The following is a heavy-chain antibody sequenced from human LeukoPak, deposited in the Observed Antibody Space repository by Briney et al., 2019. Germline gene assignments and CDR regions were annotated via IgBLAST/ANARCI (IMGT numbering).Heavy chain of an antibody. CDR1: GFTFSSYG. CDR2: ISYDARSN. J-gene: IGHJ4*02. V-gene: IGHV3-30*18. Sequence: PGRSLRLSCVTSGFTFSSYGMHWVRQVPGKGLEWVAVISYDARSNYHVDSVKGRFTISRDNSKNTLYLQMNSLRAEDTAVYYCAKDIFGGYEGFDYWGQGTLVTVSS. CDR3: AKDIFGGYEGFDY. D-gene: IGHD5-12*01.